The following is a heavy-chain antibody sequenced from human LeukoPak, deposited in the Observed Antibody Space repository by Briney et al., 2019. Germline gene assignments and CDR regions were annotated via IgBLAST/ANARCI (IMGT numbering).Heavy chain of an antibody. V-gene: IGHV1-18*01. J-gene: IGHJ4*02. D-gene: IGHD6-19*01. CDR1: GYTFTDYA. CDR2: IRPYSGDT. Sequence: ASVRVSCKASGYTFTDYAFSWVRQAPGQGLEWMGWIRPYSGDTNYAQKFQARVTMTTDTSTNTAYLDLWSLRSDDTAIYYCARDVGGVAVAGTVDYWGQGTLVTVSS. CDR3: ARDVGGVAVAGTVDY.